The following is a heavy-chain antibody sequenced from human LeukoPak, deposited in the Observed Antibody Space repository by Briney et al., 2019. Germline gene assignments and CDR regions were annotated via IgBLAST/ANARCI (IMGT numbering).Heavy chain of an antibody. V-gene: IGHV4-4*07. Sequence: PSETLSLTCTVSGGSISSYYWSWIRQPAGKGLEWIGRIYTSGSTNYNPSLKSRVTMSVDTSKNQFSLKLSSVAAADTAVYYCARNTAGPDIVVVPAANVDNWFDPWGQGTLVTVSS. J-gene: IGHJ5*02. CDR1: GGSISSYY. D-gene: IGHD2-2*01. CDR2: IYTSGST. CDR3: ARNTAGPDIVVVPAANVDNWFDP.